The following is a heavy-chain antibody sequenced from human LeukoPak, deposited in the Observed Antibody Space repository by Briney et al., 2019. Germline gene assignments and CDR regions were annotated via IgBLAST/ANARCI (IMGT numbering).Heavy chain of an antibody. D-gene: IGHD6-19*01. V-gene: IGHV3-23*01. CDR1: GFTFSSFG. J-gene: IGHJ3*02. Sequence: GGTLRLSCAASGFTFSSFGMSWVRQAPGKGLEWVSAISSTGGTAYYADSVKGRFTISRDNSKNTLYLQMNSLRAEDTAVYYCARKPGLGYSSGWGRGAFDIWGQGTMVTVSS. CDR3: ARKPGLGYSSGWGRGAFDI. CDR2: ISSTGGTA.